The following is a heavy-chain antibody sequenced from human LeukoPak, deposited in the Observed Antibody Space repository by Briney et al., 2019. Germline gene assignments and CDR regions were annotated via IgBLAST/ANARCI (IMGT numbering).Heavy chain of an antibody. Sequence: GGSLRLSCAATGFTFSNYWMHWVRQAPGKGLVWVSRINSDGSSTTSADSVKGRFTISRDNAKNTLYLQMNSLRAEDTAVYYCAKGGATVIDYWGQGTLVTVSS. CDR2: INSDGSST. V-gene: IGHV3-74*01. CDR3: AKGGATVIDY. J-gene: IGHJ4*02. D-gene: IGHD4-17*01. CDR1: GFTFSNYW.